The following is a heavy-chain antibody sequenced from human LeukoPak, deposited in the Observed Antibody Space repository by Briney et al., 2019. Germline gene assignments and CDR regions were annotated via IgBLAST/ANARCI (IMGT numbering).Heavy chain of an antibody. V-gene: IGHV4-34*01. J-gene: IGHJ4*02. CDR2: INHSGST. Sequence: PSETLSLTCAVYGGAFSGHYWSWIRQPPGKGLEWIGEINHSGSTNYNPSLKSRVTISVDTSKNQFSLKLSSVTAADTAVYYCARLDYWGQGTLVTVSS. CDR1: GGAFSGHY. CDR3: ARLDY.